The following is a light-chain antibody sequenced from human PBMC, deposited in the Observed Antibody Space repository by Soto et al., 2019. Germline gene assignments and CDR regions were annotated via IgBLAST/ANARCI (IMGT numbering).Light chain of an antibody. CDR2: WAS. CDR1: QSVLYSSNNKNY. Sequence: DIVMTQSPDSLAVSLSERATINCKSSQSVLYSSNNKNYLAWYQQKPGQPPKLLIYWASTLESGVPDRFSGSGSGTDFTLTISSLQAEDVAVYYCQQYYSTPFTFGPGTKVDIK. CDR3: QQYYSTPFT. V-gene: IGKV4-1*01. J-gene: IGKJ3*01.